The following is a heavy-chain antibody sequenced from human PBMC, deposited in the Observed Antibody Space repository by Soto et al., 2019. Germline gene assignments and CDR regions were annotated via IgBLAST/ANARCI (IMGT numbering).Heavy chain of an antibody. Sequence: SETLSLTCAVYGGSFSGYHWSWIRQPPGKGLEWIGEINHSGGTNYNPSLKSRVTISVDTSKNQFSLKLSSVTAADTAVYYCARADDYGMDVWGQGTTVTVSS. CDR2: INHSGGT. CDR3: ARADDYGMDV. CDR1: GGSFSGYH. J-gene: IGHJ6*02. V-gene: IGHV4-34*01.